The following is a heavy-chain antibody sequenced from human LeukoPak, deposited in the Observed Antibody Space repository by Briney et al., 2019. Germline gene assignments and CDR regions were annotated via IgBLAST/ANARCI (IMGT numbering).Heavy chain of an antibody. CDR3: ARSYDSSGYSDS. CDR2: IYPGDSDT. Sequence: GESLKISCKGSGYIFTSYLIGWVRQMPGKGPEWMGIIYPGDSDTRYSPSFQGQVTISADKSISTAYVQWSSLKASDTAMYYCARSYDSSGYSDSWGQGTLVTVSS. CDR1: GYIFTSYL. J-gene: IGHJ4*02. D-gene: IGHD3-22*01. V-gene: IGHV5-51*01.